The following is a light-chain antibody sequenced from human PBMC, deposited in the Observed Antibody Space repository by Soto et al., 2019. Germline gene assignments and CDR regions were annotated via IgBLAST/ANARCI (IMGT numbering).Light chain of an antibody. V-gene: IGKV3-20*01. CDR3: QQYGSSPPT. CDR1: QSVSNNY. Sequence: EIVLTQAPCTLSLSPVERSTLSCSSSQSVSNNYLAWYQQKPGQAPRLLIYGASSRATGTPDRFSGSGSGTDFTLTINRLEPEDFALYYCQQYGSSPPTFGQGTKVDIK. CDR2: GAS. J-gene: IGKJ1*01.